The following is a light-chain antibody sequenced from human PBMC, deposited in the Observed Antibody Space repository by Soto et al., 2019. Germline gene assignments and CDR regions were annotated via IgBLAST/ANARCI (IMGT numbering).Light chain of an antibody. J-gene: IGKJ1*01. CDR1: QSVRGDN. CDR3: QQYGSSPET. V-gene: IGKV3-20*01. CDR2: AAS. Sequence: IVLTQSPGTLSMSPGERVTLSCRASQSVRGDNMVWYQHKGGQAPRVLIYAASTRATGIPDRFSGSGSGTDFTLTITRLEPEDFAVYYCQQYGSSPETFGQGTKVEI.